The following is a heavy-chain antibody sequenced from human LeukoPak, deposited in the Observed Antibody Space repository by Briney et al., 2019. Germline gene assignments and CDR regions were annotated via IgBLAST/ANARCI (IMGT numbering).Heavy chain of an antibody. J-gene: IGHJ4*02. V-gene: IGHV3-48*03. CDR2: IHNGGGVT. D-gene: IGHD2-21*01. CDR1: GFTFSSYE. Sequence: GGSLRLSCAASGFTFSSYEMNWVRQAPGKGLEWVSFIHNGGGVTHYADSVEGRFTISRDNAKNSLYLQMNSRRAEDTAVYYCAREVGGGPFDYWGQGTLVTVSS. CDR3: AREVGGGPFDY.